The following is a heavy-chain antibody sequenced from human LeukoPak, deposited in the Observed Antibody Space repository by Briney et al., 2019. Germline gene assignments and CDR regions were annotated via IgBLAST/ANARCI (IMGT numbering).Heavy chain of an antibody. CDR3: ASVDYYDSSGYYAVDY. V-gene: IGHV4-39*07. D-gene: IGHD3-22*01. CDR1: GGSISSSSYY. Sequence: PSGTLSLTCTVSGGSISSSSYYWGWIRQAPGKGLEWIRSIYYSGSTYYNPSLKSRVTISVDTSKNQFSLKLSSVTAADTAVYYCASVDYYDSSGYYAVDYWGQGTLVTVSS. J-gene: IGHJ4*02. CDR2: IYYSGST.